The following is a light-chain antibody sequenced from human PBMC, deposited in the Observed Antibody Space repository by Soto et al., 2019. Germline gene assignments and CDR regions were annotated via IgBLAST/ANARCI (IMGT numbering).Light chain of an antibody. V-gene: IGLV2-14*01. CDR3: SSYTVDVAPYV. CDR2: EVT. Sequence: QSALTQPASVSGSPGQSITISCTGTNNDIGSDFNSVSWYQQHPGKAPKLMIYEVTNRPSGVSSRFSGSKSGNTASLTISGLQAEDEADYYCSSYTVDVAPYVFGTGTKVTAL. CDR1: NNDIGSDFNS. J-gene: IGLJ1*01.